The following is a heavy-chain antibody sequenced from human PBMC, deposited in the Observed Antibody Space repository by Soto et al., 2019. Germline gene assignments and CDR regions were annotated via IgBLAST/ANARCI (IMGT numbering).Heavy chain of an antibody. D-gene: IGHD2-2*01. CDR2: IYSGGNT. CDR3: GSGPSTTWIDN. J-gene: IGHJ4*02. CDR1: GGSITSHHYY. V-gene: IGHV4-39*01. Sequence: QLQVQESGPGQVKPSQTLSLTCTVSGGSITSHHYYWGWIRQPPGKGLEWIGSIYSGGNTYYNPALRGPLPILRGPAKNLIPLKPSSVAAAGSAINYWGSGPSTTWIDNWGLGTPVSVSS.